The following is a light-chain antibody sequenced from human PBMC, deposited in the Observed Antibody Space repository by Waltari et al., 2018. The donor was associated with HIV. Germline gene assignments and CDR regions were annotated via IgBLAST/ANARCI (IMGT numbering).Light chain of an antibody. CDR2: DAS. CDR3: QQYNEWPPAIT. J-gene: IGKJ4*01. CDR1: EGISRY. V-gene: IGKV3-11*01. Sequence: EIVLTQSPATLSLSPGDRATLSCTASEGISRYLGWYQQTPGQAPRLLIYDASHRATGIPDRFSGSGCGTEFTRTISSLEPEDCAVYYCQQYNEWPPAITFGGGTRVQIK.